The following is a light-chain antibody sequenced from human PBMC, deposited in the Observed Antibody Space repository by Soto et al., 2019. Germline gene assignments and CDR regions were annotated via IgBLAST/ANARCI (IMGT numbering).Light chain of an antibody. CDR3: QQTYSLPRT. V-gene: IGKV1-39*01. Sequence: DIQMTQSPPSLSASVGDRVTITCRASQNINSQLNWYQQKPGKAPKLLIYGAFTLQSGVPSTFSGSGSGTDFTLIISSLQREDFATYYCQQTYSLPRTFGQGTNVELK. CDR2: GAF. J-gene: IGKJ1*01. CDR1: QNINSQ.